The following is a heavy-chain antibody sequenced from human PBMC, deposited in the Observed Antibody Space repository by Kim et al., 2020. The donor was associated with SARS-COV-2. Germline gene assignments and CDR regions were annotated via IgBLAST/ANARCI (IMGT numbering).Heavy chain of an antibody. CDR2: MYDGGTT. D-gene: IGHD6-13*01. J-gene: IGHJ4*02. CDR3: ARYVRTSSVDY. CDR1: GGSVSSDDNY. Sequence: SETLSLTCAVSGGSVSSDDNYWSWIRQPPGKEPEWIGYVYDIGYMYDGGTTNYNPSLKSRATISVDTSKNQFSLKLRSLTAADTAVYYCARYVRTSSVDYWGQGILVTVSS. V-gene: IGHV4-61*08.